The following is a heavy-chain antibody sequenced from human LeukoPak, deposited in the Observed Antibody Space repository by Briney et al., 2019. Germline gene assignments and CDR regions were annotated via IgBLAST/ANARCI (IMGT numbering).Heavy chain of an antibody. Sequence: GGSLGLSCEASGFTFRNYVIHWVGQAPGKGLEGGAVTSSDLNVKLYADSVKGRFTISRDNSRSTLYLQMNSLRPEDTAIYYCAREGYYGSGSPPSLYFDYWGQGTLVTVSS. CDR3: AREGYYGSGSPPSLYFDY. CDR2: TSSDLNVK. V-gene: IGHV3-30-3*01. J-gene: IGHJ4*02. D-gene: IGHD3-10*01. CDR1: GFTFRNYV.